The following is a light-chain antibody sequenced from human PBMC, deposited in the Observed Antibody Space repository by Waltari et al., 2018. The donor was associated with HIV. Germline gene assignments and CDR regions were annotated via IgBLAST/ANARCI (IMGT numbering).Light chain of an antibody. J-gene: IGLJ2*01. Sequence: QSVLAQPPSASGTPGQRVTISCSGSRSNIGSNSVNWYQHFPGTAPKLLIYGASLRPSGVPARFSGSKFGTSASLVITGLQSGDEADYYCSTWDDRLNGPVVFGGGTRLTVL. CDR3: STWDDRLNGPVV. V-gene: IGLV1-44*01. CDR2: GAS. CDR1: RSNIGSNS.